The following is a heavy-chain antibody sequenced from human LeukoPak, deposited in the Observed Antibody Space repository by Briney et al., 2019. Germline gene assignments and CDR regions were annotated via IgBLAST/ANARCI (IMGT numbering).Heavy chain of an antibody. CDR1: GGSFSGYY. Sequence: PSETLSLTCAVYGGSFSGYYWSWIRQPPGKGLEWIGEINHSGSTNYNPSLKSRVTISVDTSKNQFSLKLSSVTAADTAVYYCARLGGYCSSTSCARLRNWFDPWGQGTLVTVSS. J-gene: IGHJ5*02. D-gene: IGHD2-2*03. CDR2: INHSGST. V-gene: IGHV4-34*01. CDR3: ARLGGYCSSTSCARLRNWFDP.